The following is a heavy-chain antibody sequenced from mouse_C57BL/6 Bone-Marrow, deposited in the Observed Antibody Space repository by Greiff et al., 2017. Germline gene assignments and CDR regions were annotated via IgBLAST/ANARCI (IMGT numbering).Heavy chain of an antibody. CDR1: GFTFSSYA. CDR2: ISSGGDYI. CDR3: TRGAYYGSFYYYAMDY. D-gene: IGHD1-1*01. V-gene: IGHV5-9-1*02. J-gene: IGHJ4*01. Sequence: DVKLVESGEGLVKPGGSLKLSCAASGFTFSSYAMSWVRQTPEKRLEWVAYISSGGDYIYYADTVKGRFTISRDNAMNTLYLQMSSLKSEDTAMYYCTRGAYYGSFYYYAMDYWGQGTSVTVSS.